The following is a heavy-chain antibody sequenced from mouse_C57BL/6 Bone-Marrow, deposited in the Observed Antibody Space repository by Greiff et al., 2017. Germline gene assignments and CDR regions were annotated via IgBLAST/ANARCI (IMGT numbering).Heavy chain of an antibody. D-gene: IGHD2-5*01. CDR3: ASGGYSTLAY. Sequence: QVQLQQPGAELVKPGASVKMSCKASGYTFTSYWITWVKQRPGQGLEWIGDIYPGSGSTNYNEKFKSKATLTVDKSSSTAYMQLSSLTSEDSAVYYCASGGYSTLAYWGQGTLVTVSA. V-gene: IGHV1-55*01. CDR1: GYTFTSYW. CDR2: IYPGSGST. J-gene: IGHJ3*01.